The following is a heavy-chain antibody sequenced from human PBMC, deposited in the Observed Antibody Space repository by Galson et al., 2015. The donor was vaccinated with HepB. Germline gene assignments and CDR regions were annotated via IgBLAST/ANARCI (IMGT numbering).Heavy chain of an antibody. Sequence: SLRLSCAASGFTFSSYSMNWVRQAPGKGLEWVSYISSSSSTIYYADSVKGRFTISRDNAKNSLYLQMNSLRAEDTAVYYCARVHLWWFDYWGQGTLVTVSS. J-gene: IGHJ4*02. CDR2: ISSSSSTI. CDR3: ARVHLWWFDY. D-gene: IGHD4/OR15-4a*01. V-gene: IGHV3-48*01. CDR1: GFTFSSYS.